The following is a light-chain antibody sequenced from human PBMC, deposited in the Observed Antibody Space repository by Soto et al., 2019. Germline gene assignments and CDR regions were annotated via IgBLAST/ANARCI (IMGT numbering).Light chain of an antibody. V-gene: IGKV3-15*01. CDR1: QSVSSS. CDR3: QQYNNWPPLT. J-gene: IGKJ4*01. CDR2: GAS. Sequence: EIVLTQSPATMSVSPGETATLSCRASQSVSSSLAWYQQTPGRAPRLLIYGASNRATDIPTRFSGSGSGTEFTLTISGLQSEDFAVYYCQQYNNWPPLTFXGGTKLDIK.